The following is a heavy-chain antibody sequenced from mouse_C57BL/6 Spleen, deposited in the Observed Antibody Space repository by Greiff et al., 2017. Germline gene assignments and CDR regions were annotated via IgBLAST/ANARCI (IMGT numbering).Heavy chain of an antibody. CDR3: ARSPLITTVVDGY. V-gene: IGHV1-53*01. D-gene: IGHD1-1*01. Sequence: QVQLQQPGTELVKPGASVKLSCKASGYTFTSYWMHWVKQRPGQGLEWIGNINPSNGGTNYNEKFKSKATLTVDKSSSTAYMQLSSLTSEDSAVXYCARSPLITTVVDGYWGQGTTLTVSS. CDR1: GYTFTSYW. CDR2: INPSNGGT. J-gene: IGHJ2*01.